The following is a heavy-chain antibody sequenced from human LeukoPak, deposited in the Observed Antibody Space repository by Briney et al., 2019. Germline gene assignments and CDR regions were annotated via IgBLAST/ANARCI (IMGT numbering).Heavy chain of an antibody. V-gene: IGHV3-9*01. D-gene: IGHD1-26*01. J-gene: IGHJ4*02. Sequence: LRLPCAASGFTFEDYAMHWVRQVPGKGLEWVSGISWNRGIIEYADSVKGRFTISRDNAKNSLYLQMNSLRDEDTAVYYCARVAVGATRVDFDYWGQGTLVTVSS. CDR3: ARVAVGATRVDFDY. CDR2: ISWNRGII. CDR1: GFTFEDYA.